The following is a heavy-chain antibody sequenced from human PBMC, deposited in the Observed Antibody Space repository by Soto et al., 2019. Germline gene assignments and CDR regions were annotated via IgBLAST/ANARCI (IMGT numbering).Heavy chain of an antibody. D-gene: IGHD3-10*01. CDR2: ISGSGGGT. CDR1: GFTFSSYA. V-gene: IGHV3-23*01. Sequence: EVQLLESGGGLVQPGGSLRLSCAASGFTFSSYAMSWVRQPPGKGLEWVSAISGSGGGTYNADSVKGRFTISRDNSKNTLYLQMNSLRAEDTAVYYCAKGIPDRGVRSYFDYWGQGTLVTVSS. J-gene: IGHJ4*02. CDR3: AKGIPDRGVRSYFDY.